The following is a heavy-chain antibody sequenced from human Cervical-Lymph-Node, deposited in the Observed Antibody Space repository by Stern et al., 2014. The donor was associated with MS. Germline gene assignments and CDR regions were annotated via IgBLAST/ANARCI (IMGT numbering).Heavy chain of an antibody. V-gene: IGHV4-59*13. J-gene: IGHJ5*02. CDR3: ARGLRVVRPAGTTSYFDT. D-gene: IGHD1-1*01. CDR1: GDSISSYY. CDR2: GYFSGTA. Sequence: QVQLQESGPGLVKPSETLSLTCPMSGDSISSYYWNWIRQPPGKGLEYIGYGYFSGTAMYNPSLKSRVTISVDTSKMQFSLKLSSVTAADTAVYYCARGLRVVRPAGTTSYFDTWGQGILVTVSS.